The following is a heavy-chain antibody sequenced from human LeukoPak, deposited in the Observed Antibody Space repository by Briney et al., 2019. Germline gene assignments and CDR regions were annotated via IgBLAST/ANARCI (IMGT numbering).Heavy chain of an antibody. V-gene: IGHV4-34*01. CDR1: GGSFSGYY. CDR3: ARRTILWFGELTAFDY. D-gene: IGHD3-10*01. CDR2: INHSGST. J-gene: IGHJ4*02. Sequence: PSETLSLTCAIYGGSFSGYYWSWIRQPPGKGLEWIGEINHSGSTNYNPSLKSRVTISVDTSKNQFSLKLSSVTAADTAVYYCARRTILWFGELTAFDYWGQGTLVTVPS.